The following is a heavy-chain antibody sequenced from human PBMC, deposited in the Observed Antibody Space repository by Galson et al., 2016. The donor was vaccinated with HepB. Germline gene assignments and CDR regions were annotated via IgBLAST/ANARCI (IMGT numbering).Heavy chain of an antibody. CDR1: GFTVSTNY. V-gene: IGHV3-53*01. CDR2: IYSGGST. D-gene: IGHD3-3*01. CDR3: ARGRGADFWSGYHDY. Sequence: SLRLSCAASGFTVSTNYMSWVRQAPGKGLEWVSVIYSGGSTYYADSVKGRFTISRDISKNTVYLQMNSLSAEDTAVYYCARGRGADFWSGYHDYWGQGTQVTVSS. J-gene: IGHJ4*02.